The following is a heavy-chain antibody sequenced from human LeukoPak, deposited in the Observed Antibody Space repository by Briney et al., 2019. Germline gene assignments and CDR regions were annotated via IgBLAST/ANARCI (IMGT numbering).Heavy chain of an antibody. D-gene: IGHD5-18*01. J-gene: IGHJ4*02. CDR3: SASKQLWLRGLFDY. CDR1: GYSISSGYY. CDR2: VYYSGST. V-gene: IGHV4-38-2*02. Sequence: SETLSLTCTVSGYSISSGYYWGWIRQPPGKGLEWIGNVYYSGSTDYNPSLKSRVTISVDTSKKQFSLNLNSVTAADTAVYYCSASKQLWLRGLFDYWGQGTLVTVSS.